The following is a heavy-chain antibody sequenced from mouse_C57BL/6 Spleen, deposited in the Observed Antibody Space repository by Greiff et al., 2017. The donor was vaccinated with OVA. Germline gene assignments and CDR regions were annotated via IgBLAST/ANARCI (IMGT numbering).Heavy chain of an antibody. J-gene: IGHJ4*01. D-gene: IGHD3-3*01. CDR3: ARLGGNGYSYYYAMDY. V-gene: IGHV1-72*01. CDR1: GYTFTSYW. CDR2: IDPNSGGT. Sequence: QVQLQQPGAELVKPGASVKLSCKASGYTFTSYWMHWVKQRPGRGLEWIGRIDPNSGGTTYNEKLKSKATLTVDKPSSTAYMQLSSLTSEDSAVYYCARLGGNGYSYYYAMDYWGQGTSVTVSS.